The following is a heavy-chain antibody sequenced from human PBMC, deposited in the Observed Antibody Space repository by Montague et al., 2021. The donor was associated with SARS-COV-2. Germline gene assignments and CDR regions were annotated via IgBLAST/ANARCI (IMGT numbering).Heavy chain of an antibody. CDR3: ARQGRGYSHVLDAFEV. CDR1: GGSISNSIYY. CDR2: ISITGST. J-gene: IGHJ3*01. Sequence: SETLSLTCTVSGGSISNSIYYWGWIRQPPGKGLEWIGRISITGSTNYNPSLKSRVTISINTSNNQFSLKLTSVTAADTAVYYCARQGRGYSHVLDAFEVWGQGTMVTVSS. V-gene: IGHV4-39*01. D-gene: IGHD5-18*01.